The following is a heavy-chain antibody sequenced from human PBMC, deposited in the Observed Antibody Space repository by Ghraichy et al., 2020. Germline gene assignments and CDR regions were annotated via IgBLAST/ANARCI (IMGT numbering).Heavy chain of an antibody. V-gene: IGHV3-23*01. CDR2: ISGSGGST. Sequence: LTCAASGFIFSSYAMSWIRQAPGKGLEWVSTISGSGGSTYYADSVKGRFTISRDNSKNTLYLQMNSLRAEDTAVYYCAKDPYTTVTMWNYYYMEVWGKGTTVTVSS. J-gene: IGHJ6*03. CDR3: AKDPYTTVTMWNYYYMEV. CDR1: GFIFSSYA. D-gene: IGHD4-17*01.